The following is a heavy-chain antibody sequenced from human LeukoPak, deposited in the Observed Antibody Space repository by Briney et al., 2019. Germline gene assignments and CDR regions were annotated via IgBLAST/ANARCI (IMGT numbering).Heavy chain of an antibody. Sequence: SETLSLTCTVSGGSISSNNYYWGWIRQPPGKGLEWIGEIVHSGNTKYNPSLKSRVTISVDTSKNQFSLNLTSVTAADTAVYYCARFGSSTWYKGAFDIWGQGTMVTVAS. V-gene: IGHV4-39*07. D-gene: IGHD6-13*01. J-gene: IGHJ3*02. CDR1: GGSISSNNYY. CDR3: ARFGSSTWYKGAFDI. CDR2: IVHSGNT.